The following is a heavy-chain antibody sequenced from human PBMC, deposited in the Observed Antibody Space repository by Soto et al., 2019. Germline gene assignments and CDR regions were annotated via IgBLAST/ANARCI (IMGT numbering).Heavy chain of an antibody. D-gene: IGHD6-13*01. CDR1: GFTFSSYA. V-gene: IGHV3-30-3*01. J-gene: IGHJ6*02. CDR2: ISYDGSNK. CDR3: AREDIAAAGNLLYYYYGMDV. Sequence: GGSLRLSCAASGFTFSSYAMHWVRQAPGKGLEWVAVISYDGSNKYYADSVKGRFTISRDNSKNTLYLQMNSLRAEDTAVYYCAREDIAAAGNLLYYYYGMDVWGQGTTVTVSS.